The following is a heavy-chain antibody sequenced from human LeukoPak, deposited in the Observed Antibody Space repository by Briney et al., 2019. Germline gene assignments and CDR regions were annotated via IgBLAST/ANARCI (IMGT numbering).Heavy chain of an antibody. CDR2: IYHSGRT. J-gene: IGHJ5*02. CDR1: GYSISSGYY. Sequence: SETLSLTCTVSGYSISSGYYWGWIRQPPGKGLEWIGSIYHSGRTFYNPSLKSRVTISVDTSKNQFSLKLTSVTAADTAVYYCARGLNKVVPAAIRTNWFDPWGQGTLVTVSS. V-gene: IGHV4-38-2*02. D-gene: IGHD2-2*02. CDR3: ARGLNKVVPAAIRTNWFDP.